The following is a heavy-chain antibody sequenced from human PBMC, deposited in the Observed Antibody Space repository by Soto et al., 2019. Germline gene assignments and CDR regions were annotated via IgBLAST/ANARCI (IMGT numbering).Heavy chain of an antibody. CDR1: GGSISSSNW. Sequence: AETLSLTCAVSGGSISSSNWWSWVRQPPGKGLEWIGEIYHSGSTNYNPSLKSRVTISVDKSKNQFSLKLSSVTAADTAVYYCARGRGYCSSTSCYAGNYYYGMDVWGQGTTVTVSS. D-gene: IGHD2-2*01. J-gene: IGHJ6*02. CDR3: ARGRGYCSSTSCYAGNYYYGMDV. V-gene: IGHV4-4*02. CDR2: IYHSGST.